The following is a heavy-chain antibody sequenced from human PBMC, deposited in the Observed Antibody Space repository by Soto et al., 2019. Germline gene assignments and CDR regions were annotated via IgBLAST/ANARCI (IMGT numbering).Heavy chain of an antibody. J-gene: IGHJ1*01. V-gene: IGHV3-23*01. CDR1: GFTFSSYA. CDR2: ISGSGGST. D-gene: IGHD6-19*01. CDR3: AKGLEAVAGTLISGYFQH. Sequence: PGGSLRLSCAASGFTFSSYAMSWVRQAPGKGLEWVSAISGSGGSTYYADSVKGRFTISRDNSKNTLYLQMNSLRAEDTAVYYCAKGLEAVAGTLISGYFQHWGQGTLVTVSS.